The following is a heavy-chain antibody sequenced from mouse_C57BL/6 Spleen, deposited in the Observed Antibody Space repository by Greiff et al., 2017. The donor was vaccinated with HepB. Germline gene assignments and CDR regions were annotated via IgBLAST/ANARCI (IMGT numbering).Heavy chain of an antibody. CDR2: ISSGSSTI. CDR1: GFTFSDYG. D-gene: IGHD2-3*01. V-gene: IGHV5-17*01. Sequence: EVKLVESGGGLVKPGGSLKLSCAASGFTFSDYGMHWVRQAPEKGLEWVAYISSGSSTIYYADTVKGRFTISRDNAKNTLFLQMTSLRSEDTAMYYCARGRYDGYYRYFDVWGTGTTVTVSS. J-gene: IGHJ1*03. CDR3: ARGRYDGYYRYFDV.